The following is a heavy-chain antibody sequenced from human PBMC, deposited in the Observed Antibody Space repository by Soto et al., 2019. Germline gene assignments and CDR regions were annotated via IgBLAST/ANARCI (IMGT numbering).Heavy chain of an antibody. V-gene: IGHV4-34*01. CDR2: INHSGST. D-gene: IGHD3-10*01. CDR3: ARERGSLLWFGDNWFDP. J-gene: IGHJ5*02. Sequence: SSETLCLTCAVYGGSFSGYYWSWIRQPPGKGLEWIGEINHSGSTNYNPSLKSRVTISVDTSKNQFSLKLSSVTAADTAVYYCARERGSLLWFGDNWFDPWGQGTLVTVS. CDR1: GGSFSGYY.